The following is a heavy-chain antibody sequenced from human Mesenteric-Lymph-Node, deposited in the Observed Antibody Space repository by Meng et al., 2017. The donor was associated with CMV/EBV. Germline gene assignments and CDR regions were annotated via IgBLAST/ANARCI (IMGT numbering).Heavy chain of an antibody. CDR3: ASSAYYYRLDS. J-gene: IGHJ4*02. Sequence: CTVSAGSINSGGYYWTWVRQHPEKGLEWLGYIYYSGATYYNPSLKGRLTISRDTSKNQFSLRLDSVTAADTAIYYCASSAYYYRLDSWGQGTLVTVSS. D-gene: IGHD3-22*01. CDR2: IYYSGAT. CDR1: AGSINSGGYY. V-gene: IGHV4-31*03.